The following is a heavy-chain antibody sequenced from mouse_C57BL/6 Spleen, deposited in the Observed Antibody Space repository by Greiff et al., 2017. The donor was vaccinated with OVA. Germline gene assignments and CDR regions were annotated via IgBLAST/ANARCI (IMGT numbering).Heavy chain of an antibody. CDR3: ARDDYGSGAWFAY. V-gene: IGHV3-6*01. D-gene: IGHD1-1*01. Sequence: EVQLQESGPGLVKPSQSLSLTCSVTGYSITSGYYWNWIRQFPGNKLEWMGYISYDGSNNYNPSLKNRISITRDTSKNQFFLKLNSVTTEDTATYYCARDDYGSGAWFAYWGQGTLVTVSA. CDR2: ISYDGSN. J-gene: IGHJ3*01. CDR1: GYSITSGYY.